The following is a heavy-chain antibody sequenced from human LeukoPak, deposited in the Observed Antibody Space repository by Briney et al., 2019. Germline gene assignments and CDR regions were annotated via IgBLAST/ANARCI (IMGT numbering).Heavy chain of an antibody. CDR1: GFTFSSYS. Sequence: GGSLRLSCAASGFTFSSYSMNWVRQTPGKGLEWVSSISSSSSYIYYVDSVKGRFTISRDNAKNSLYLQMNSLRAEDTAVYYCARDKRRGYADYWGQGTLVTVSS. CDR2: ISSSSSYI. V-gene: IGHV3-21*01. J-gene: IGHJ4*02. CDR3: ARDKRRGYADY. D-gene: IGHD5-18*01.